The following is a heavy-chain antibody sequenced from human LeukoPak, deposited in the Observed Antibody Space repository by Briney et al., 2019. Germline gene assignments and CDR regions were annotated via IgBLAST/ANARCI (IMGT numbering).Heavy chain of an antibody. Sequence: ASVKVSCKASGYTFTGYYMHWVRQAPGQGLEWMGWINPNSGGTNYAQKFQGRVTMTRDTSISIAYMELSRLRSDDTAVYYCARGRVTIFGVVTLRGEFDPWGQGTLVTVSS. CDR3: ARGRVTIFGVVTLRGEFDP. V-gene: IGHV1-2*02. J-gene: IGHJ5*02. CDR1: GYTFTGYY. D-gene: IGHD3-3*01. CDR2: INPNSGGT.